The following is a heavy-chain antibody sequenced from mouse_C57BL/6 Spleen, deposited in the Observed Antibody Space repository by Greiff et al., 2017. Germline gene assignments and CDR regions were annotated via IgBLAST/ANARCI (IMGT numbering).Heavy chain of an antibody. D-gene: IGHD1-1*01. J-gene: IGHJ4*01. CDR3: ATYGSSYDAMDY. Sequence: EVQLQQSGAELVKPGASVKLSCTASGFNIKDYYMHWVKQRTEQGLEWIGRIDPEDGETTSAPKFQGKATITADTSSNTAYLQLSSLTSEDTAVYYCATYGSSYDAMDYWGQGTSVTVSS. CDR1: GFNIKDYY. V-gene: IGHV14-2*01. CDR2: IDPEDGET.